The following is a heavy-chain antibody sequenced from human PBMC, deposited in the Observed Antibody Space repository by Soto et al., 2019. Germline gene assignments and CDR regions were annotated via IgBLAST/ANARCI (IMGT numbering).Heavy chain of an antibody. CDR1: GYTFTGYY. Sequence: QVKLVQSGAEVKKPGASVKVSCKASGYTFTGYYMHWVRQAPGQGLEWMGWINPNSGGTNYAQKWKVWVTMSSDRAMIPAYIERSRRRSNDRAVNYCARVRDRKTGHCDYSVDVRGQGTTVTVCS. D-gene: IGHD2-21*02. CDR3: ARVRDRKTGHCDYSVDV. J-gene: IGHJ6*02. V-gene: IGHV1-2*04. CDR2: INPNSGGT.